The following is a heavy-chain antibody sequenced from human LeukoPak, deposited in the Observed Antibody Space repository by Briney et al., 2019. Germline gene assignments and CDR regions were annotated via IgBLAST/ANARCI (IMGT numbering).Heavy chain of an antibody. V-gene: IGHV3-43*01. Sequence: GGSLRLSCAASGFTFDDYTMHWVRQAPGKGLEWVSLISWDGGSTYDADSVKGRFTISRDSSKNTLYLQMNSLRAEDTAVYYCARVFEYDSSGSDYWGQGTLVTVSS. CDR3: ARVFEYDSSGSDY. CDR1: GFTFDDYT. J-gene: IGHJ4*02. D-gene: IGHD3-22*01. CDR2: ISWDGGST.